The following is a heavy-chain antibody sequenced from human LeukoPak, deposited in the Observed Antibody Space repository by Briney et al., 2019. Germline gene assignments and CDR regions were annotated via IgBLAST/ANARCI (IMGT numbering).Heavy chain of an antibody. CDR2: ISYDGSNK. CDR1: VFTFTSYA. Sequence: GGSLRLSCAASVFTFTSYAMHWVRQAAGKGLEWVAVISYDGSNKYYADSVKGRFTISRDNSKNTLYLQMNSLRAEDTAVYYCARGSWRLVRGAASFESWGQGTLVTVPS. V-gene: IGHV3-30-3*01. D-gene: IGHD3-10*01. CDR3: ARGSWRLVRGAASFES. J-gene: IGHJ4*02.